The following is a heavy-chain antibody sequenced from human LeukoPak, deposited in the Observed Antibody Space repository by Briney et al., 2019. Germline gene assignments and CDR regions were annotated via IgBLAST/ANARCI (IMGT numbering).Heavy chain of an antibody. Sequence: GGSLRLSCTASGFTFGDYAMSWVRQAPGKGLEWVSAISNSGGNTYYADSVKGRFTISRDNSKDTLSLQMNSLRAEDTAVYYCVLKVRFDYWGQGTLVTVSS. CDR2: ISNSGGNT. D-gene: IGHD2-15*01. CDR3: VLKVRFDY. V-gene: IGHV3-23*01. J-gene: IGHJ4*02. CDR1: GFTFGDYA.